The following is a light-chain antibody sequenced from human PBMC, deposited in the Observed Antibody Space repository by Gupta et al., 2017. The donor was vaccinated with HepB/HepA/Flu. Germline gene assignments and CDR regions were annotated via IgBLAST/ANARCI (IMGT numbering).Light chain of an antibody. J-gene: IGLJ2*01. CDR3: YSYAGSYSI. Sequence: QSALPQPRSVSGSPGQSVTISCTGTSSDVGGYNYVSWYQQHPAKAPNLMIYDVTNRPAGVPDRFSGSESATTASLTMSGLQAEDDYYYHSYSYAGSYSIFGGGTKLTVL. CDR2: DVT. V-gene: IGLV2-11*01. CDR1: SSDVGGYNY.